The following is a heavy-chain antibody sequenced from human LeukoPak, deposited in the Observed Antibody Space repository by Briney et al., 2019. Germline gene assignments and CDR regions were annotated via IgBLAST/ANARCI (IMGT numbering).Heavy chain of an antibody. J-gene: IGHJ6*03. CDR2: INPNSGGT. CDR3: ASWGVPAAGYYYYYMDV. CDR1: GYTFTGYY. V-gene: IGHV1-2*06. D-gene: IGHD2-2*01. Sequence: GASVRVSCKASGYTFTGYYMHWVRQAPGQGLEWMGRINPNSGGTNYAQKFQGRVTITRDTSISTAYMELSRLRSDDTAVYYCASWGVPAAGYYYYYMDVWGKGTTVTVSS.